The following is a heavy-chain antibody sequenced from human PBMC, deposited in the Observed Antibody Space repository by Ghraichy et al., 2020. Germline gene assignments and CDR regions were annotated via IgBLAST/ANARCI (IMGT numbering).Heavy chain of an antibody. J-gene: IGHJ4*02. CDR3: ARGSDYGEDYFDY. Sequence: SQTLSLTCTVSGDSISYYYWSWIRQPPGKGLEWVGYIYYSGSTSYNTSLKSRVTISVDTSKTQFSLKLTSVTAADTAVYYCARGSDYGEDYFDYWGQGTLVTVSS. CDR2: IYYSGST. D-gene: IGHD4-17*01. CDR1: GDSISYYY. V-gene: IGHV4-59*01.